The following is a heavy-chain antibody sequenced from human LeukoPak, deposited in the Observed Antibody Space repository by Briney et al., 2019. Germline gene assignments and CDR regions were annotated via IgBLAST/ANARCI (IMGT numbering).Heavy chain of an antibody. V-gene: IGHV3-11*01. J-gene: IGHJ4*02. CDR3: AKDQSPLDTAMVCDY. CDR1: GFTFSDYY. CDR2: ISSRGTIT. D-gene: IGHD5-18*01. Sequence: GGSLRLSCVASGFTFSDYYMSWIRQAPGKGLEWVSHISSRGTITYYADSVKGRFTISRDNAKNSLCLQMNSLRAEDTAVYYCAKDQSPLDTAMVCDYWGQGTLVTVSS.